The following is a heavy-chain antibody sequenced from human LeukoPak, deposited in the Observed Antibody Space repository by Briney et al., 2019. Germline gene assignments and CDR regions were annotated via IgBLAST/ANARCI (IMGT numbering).Heavy chain of an antibody. V-gene: IGHV3-11*01. CDR3: ARDNGLGSYHEFDY. Sequence: GGSLRLSCAASGFTFSDYNMRWIRQAPGKGLEWVSSISRSGSTKYYADSVKGRFTISRDNAKNSLFLQMNSLRAEDTAVYYCARDNGLGSYHEFDYWGQGTLVTVSS. D-gene: IGHD5-18*01. CDR1: GFTFSDYN. J-gene: IGHJ4*02. CDR2: ISRSGSTK.